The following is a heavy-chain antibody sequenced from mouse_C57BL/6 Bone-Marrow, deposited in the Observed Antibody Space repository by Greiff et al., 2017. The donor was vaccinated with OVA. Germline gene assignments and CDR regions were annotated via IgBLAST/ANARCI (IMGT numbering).Heavy chain of an antibody. CDR1: GFSLTSYG. CDR3: AKKSYYYGSSYPSYWDFDV. CDR2: IWRGGST. V-gene: IGHV2-5*01. D-gene: IGHD1-1*01. Sequence: VKLVESGPGLVQPSQSLSITCTVSGFSLTSYGVHWVRQSPGKGLEWLGVIWRGGSTDYNAAFMSRLSITKDNSKSQVFFKMNSLQADDTARYYCAKKSYYYGSSYPSYWDFDVWGTGTTVTVSS. J-gene: IGHJ1*03.